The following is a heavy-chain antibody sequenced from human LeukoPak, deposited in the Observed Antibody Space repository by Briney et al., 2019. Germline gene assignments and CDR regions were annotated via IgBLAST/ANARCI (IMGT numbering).Heavy chain of an antibody. D-gene: IGHD3/OR15-3a*01. J-gene: IGHJ4*02. Sequence: GGSLRLSCAASGFTFNTYSMNWVRQAPGKGLEWVSSISSTSSHIYYADSMKGRCTISRDNAKKSLYLQMNSLRAEDTAVYYCATEGGTGALEYWGQGTLVTVSS. CDR1: GFTFNTYS. CDR2: ISSTSSHI. CDR3: ATEGGTGALEY. V-gene: IGHV3-21*01.